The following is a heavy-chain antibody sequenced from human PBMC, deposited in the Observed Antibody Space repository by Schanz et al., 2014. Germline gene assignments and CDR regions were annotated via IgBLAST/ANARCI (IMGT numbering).Heavy chain of an antibody. Sequence: QVHLAESGGGVIQPGGSLSLSCAASGFTFTNSDMHWVRQAPGKGLEWVAFIRYDGNKQHYIDAVKGRFTISRDNSKNTLYLQVNSMRTEDTAVYYCAKGRGYSGYGIDSWGQGTLVTVSS. D-gene: IGHD5-12*01. CDR1: GFTFTNSD. CDR3: AKGRGYSGYGIDS. V-gene: IGHV3-30*02. J-gene: IGHJ4*02. CDR2: IRYDGNKQ.